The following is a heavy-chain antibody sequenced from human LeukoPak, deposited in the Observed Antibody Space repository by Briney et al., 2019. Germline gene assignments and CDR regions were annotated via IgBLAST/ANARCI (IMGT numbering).Heavy chain of an antibody. CDR1: GFTYSDYG. J-gene: IGHJ5*01. D-gene: IGHD3-16*01. CDR2: ILNDGTWE. V-gene: IGHV3-30*02. Sequence: PGGSLRLSCAASGFTYSDYGMHWVRQAPGRGLEWVAFILNDGTWEYYPDSVKGRLTISRDNSRNTLYLQTNSVRLEDTAIYYCVKGGSISHNWFDSWGQGTLVTVSS. CDR3: VKGGSISHNWFDS.